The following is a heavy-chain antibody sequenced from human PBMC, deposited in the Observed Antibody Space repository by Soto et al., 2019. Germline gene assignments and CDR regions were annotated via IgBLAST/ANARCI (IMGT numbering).Heavy chain of an antibody. D-gene: IGHD3-3*01. CDR3: AADYDFWSGYYKRNWFDP. Sequence: SVKVSCKASGGTFSSYAISWVRQAPGQGLEWMGGIIPIFGTANYAQKFQGRVTITADESTSTAYMELSSLRSEDTAVYYCAADYDFWSGYYKRNWFDPWGQGTLVPVSS. CDR1: GGTFSSYA. J-gene: IGHJ5*02. V-gene: IGHV1-69*13. CDR2: IIPIFGTA.